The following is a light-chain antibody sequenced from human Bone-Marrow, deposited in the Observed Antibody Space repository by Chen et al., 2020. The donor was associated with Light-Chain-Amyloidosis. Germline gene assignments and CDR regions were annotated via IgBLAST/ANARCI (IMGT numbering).Light chain of an antibody. CDR3: SSYTSSTTVV. J-gene: IGLJ2*01. V-gene: IGLV2-14*01. Sequence: QSALTQPASVSGSPGQSITIPCTGTSSDVGAYNFVAWYQQHPGKAPKLMIYDVSNRPSVVSTRFSGSKSGNTASLTISGLQAEDEADYYCSSYTSSTTVVFGGGTKLTVL. CDR2: DVS. CDR1: SSDVGAYNF.